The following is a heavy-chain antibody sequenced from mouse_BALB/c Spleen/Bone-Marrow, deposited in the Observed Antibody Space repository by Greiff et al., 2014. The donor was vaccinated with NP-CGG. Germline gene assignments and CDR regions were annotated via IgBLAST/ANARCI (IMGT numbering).Heavy chain of an antibody. J-gene: IGHJ3*01. CDR1: GFNFKDTY. Sequence: DVLLLQSGAELVKPGASVKLSCTASGFNFKDTYMHWVKQRPEQGLEWIGRIDPANGNTKYDPKFQGKATITADTSSNTAYLQLSSLTSEDTAVYYCAIYYYGSSTFAYWGQGTLVTVSA. V-gene: IGHV14-3*02. CDR2: IDPANGNT. D-gene: IGHD1-1*01. CDR3: AIYYYGSSTFAY.